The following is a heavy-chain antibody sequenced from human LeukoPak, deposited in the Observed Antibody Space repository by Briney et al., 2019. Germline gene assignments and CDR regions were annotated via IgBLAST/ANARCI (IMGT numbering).Heavy chain of an antibody. CDR3: AGGRTDIVVVPATLRNYYFDY. CDR1: GGTFSSYA. V-gene: IGHV1-69*06. CDR2: IMPMFGKA. J-gene: IGHJ4*02. D-gene: IGHD2-2*01. Sequence: ASVKVSCKASGGTFSSYAISWVRQAPGQGLEWMGGIMPMFGKANYAQKFQGRVTTTADKATSTAYMELSSLRSEDTAVYYCAGGRTDIVVVPATLRNYYFDYWGQGTLVTVSS.